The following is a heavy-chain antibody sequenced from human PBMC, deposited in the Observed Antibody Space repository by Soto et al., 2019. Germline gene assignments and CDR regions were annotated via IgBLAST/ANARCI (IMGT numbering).Heavy chain of an antibody. CDR2: INPNGGST. V-gene: IGHV1-46*01. D-gene: IGHD6-13*01. CDR3: ARDLAAADY. J-gene: IGHJ4*02. CDR1: GYIFINYY. Sequence: QVHLVQSGAEVKKPGASVKVSCKASGYIFINYYIHWVRHGPGQGLEWVGIINPNGGSTNYAQKFRRRVTMARDTSTSTVYMDLSSLRSDDTAVYYCARDLAAADYWGQGTLVTVSS.